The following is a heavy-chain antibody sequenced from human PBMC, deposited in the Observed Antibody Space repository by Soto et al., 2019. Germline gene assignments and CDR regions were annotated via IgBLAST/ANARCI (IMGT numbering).Heavy chain of an antibody. CDR2: ISSSDDTI. Sequence: PGGSLRLSCVASGFSLSSYQMNLVRQAPGKGLEWILYISSSDDTIFYADSVKGRFTVSRDDANNSLYLQMNSLRAEDTAVYYCARFDYDSEYYYGMDVWGQGTTVTVSS. CDR3: ARFDYDSEYYYGMDV. D-gene: IGHD4-17*01. CDR1: GFSLSSYQ. J-gene: IGHJ6*02. V-gene: IGHV3-48*03.